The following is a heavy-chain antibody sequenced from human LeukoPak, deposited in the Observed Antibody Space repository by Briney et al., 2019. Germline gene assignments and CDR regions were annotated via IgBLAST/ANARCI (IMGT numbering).Heavy chain of an antibody. CDR1: DYTFSRHG. J-gene: IGHJ6*02. V-gene: IGHV1-18*01. Sequence: GASVKVSCKASDYTFSRHGISWVRQAPGQGLEWMGWISLNNGNTDYAQKLQGRVTMTTDTSTSTAYMELRGLRSDDTAVYYCARDLSNLRIYYDSSGYYYTQNTNYYYYGMDVWGQGTTVTVSS. D-gene: IGHD3-22*01. CDR2: ISLNNGNT. CDR3: ARDLSNLRIYYDSSGYYYTQNTNYYYYGMDV.